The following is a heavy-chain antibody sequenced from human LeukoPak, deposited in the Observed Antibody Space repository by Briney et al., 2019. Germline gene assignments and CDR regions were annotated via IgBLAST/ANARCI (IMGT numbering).Heavy chain of an antibody. Sequence: PGGSLRLSCAASGFTSSNYWMHWVRQAPGKGLVWVSRVHSDGRSTTYADSVKGRFTISRGNAKNTLYLQMNSLRVEDTAVYYCARGATYSFDYWGQGTLVTVSS. CDR1: GFTSSNYW. J-gene: IGHJ4*02. CDR2: VHSDGRST. V-gene: IGHV3-74*01. CDR3: ARGATYSFDY.